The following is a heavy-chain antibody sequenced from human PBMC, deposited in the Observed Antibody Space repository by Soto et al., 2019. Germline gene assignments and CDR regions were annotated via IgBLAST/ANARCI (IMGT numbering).Heavy chain of an antibody. D-gene: IGHD2-2*01. CDR3: ARVKPCSSTSCRYNPHRSRHIDY. CDR2: INHSGST. V-gene: IGHV4-34*01. J-gene: IGHJ4*02. Sequence: SETLSLTCAVYGGSFSGYYWSWIRQPPGKGLEWIGEINHSGSTNYNPSLKSRVTISVDTSKNQFSLKLGSVTAADTAVYYCARVKPCSSTSCRYNPHRSRHIDYWGQGTLVTVSS. CDR1: GGSFSGYY.